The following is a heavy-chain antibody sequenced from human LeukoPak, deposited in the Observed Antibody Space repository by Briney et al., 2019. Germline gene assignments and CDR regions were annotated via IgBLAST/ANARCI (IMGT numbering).Heavy chain of an antibody. CDR3: AKGSKLVVITRDHYMAV. V-gene: IGHV3-30*18. D-gene: IGHD3-22*01. CDR1: GFTFSSYG. J-gene: IGHJ6*03. Sequence: GGTLRLSCAASGFTFSSYGMHWVRQAPGKGLEWVAVISYDGSNKYYADSVKGRFTISRDNSKNTLYLQMNSLRAGDTAVYYCAKGSKLVVITRDHYMAVWGKGTTVTISS. CDR2: ISYDGSNK.